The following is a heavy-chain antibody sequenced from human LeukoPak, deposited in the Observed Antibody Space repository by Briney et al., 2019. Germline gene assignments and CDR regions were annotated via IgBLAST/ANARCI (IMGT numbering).Heavy chain of an antibody. D-gene: IGHD3-10*01. J-gene: IGHJ4*02. CDR3: ARDRPYYGSGSYTPFDY. Sequence: ASVKVSCKASGYTFTSYGISWVRQAPGQGLEWMGWISAYNGNTNYAQKLQGRVTMTTDTSTSTAYMELRSLRSDDTAVYYCARDRPYYGSGSYTPFDYWGQGTLVTVSS. V-gene: IGHV1-18*01. CDR2: ISAYNGNT. CDR1: GYTFTSYG.